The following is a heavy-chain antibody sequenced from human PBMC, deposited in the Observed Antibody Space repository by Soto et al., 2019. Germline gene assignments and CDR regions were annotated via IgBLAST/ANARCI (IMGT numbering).Heavy chain of an antibody. Sequence: GGSLRLSCAASGFTFSSYAMSWVRQAPGKGLEWVAAITGSGSSTYYADSVKGRFTISRDNSKNTLYLQMNSLRAEDTAVYYCAKDSRPYVDTAMVTNFDYWGQGTLVTVSS. CDR2: ITGSGSST. CDR3: AKDSRPYVDTAMVTNFDY. J-gene: IGHJ4*02. D-gene: IGHD5-18*01. V-gene: IGHV3-23*01. CDR1: GFTFSSYA.